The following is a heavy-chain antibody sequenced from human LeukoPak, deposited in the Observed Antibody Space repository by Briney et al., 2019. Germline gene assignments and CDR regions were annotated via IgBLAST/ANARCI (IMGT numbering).Heavy chain of an antibody. Sequence: GGSLRLSCAASGFTFDDYGMSWVRQAPRKGLEWASGINWNGGSTGYADSETGRFTISRDNAKNSLYLQMNSLRAEDTALYYCARDLYVLYYYDSSGYFGPDYWGQGTLVTVSS. CDR1: GFTFDDYG. CDR3: ARDLYVLYYYDSSGYFGPDY. D-gene: IGHD3-22*01. J-gene: IGHJ4*02. CDR2: INWNGGST. V-gene: IGHV3-20*04.